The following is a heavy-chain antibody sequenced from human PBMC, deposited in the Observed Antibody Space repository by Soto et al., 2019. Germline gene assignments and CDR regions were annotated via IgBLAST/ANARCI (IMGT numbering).Heavy chain of an antibody. J-gene: IGHJ5*02. CDR2: IIPIFGTA. D-gene: IGHD4-17*01. Sequence: QVQLVQSGAEVKKPGSSVKVSCKASGGTFSSYAISWVRQAPGQGLEWMGGIIPIFGTANSAQKFQGRVTITADEPSSTAYMELGSLRSEATAVYHSARAHNTYGDDPCWFHPWGQGTLVTVSS. CDR3: ARAHNTYGDDPCWFHP. CDR1: GGTFSSYA. V-gene: IGHV1-69*01.